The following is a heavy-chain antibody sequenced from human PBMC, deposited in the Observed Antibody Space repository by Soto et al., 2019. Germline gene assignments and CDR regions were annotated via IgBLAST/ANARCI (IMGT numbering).Heavy chain of an antibody. V-gene: IGHV5-51*01. J-gene: IGHJ3*02. Sequence: PGQALKLSCTGSGLRFPKYWIGWVRQMPGKGLEWMGIIYPADSDTRYSPSFQGHVTISVDKSISTAYLQWSSLGASDTAMYYCARHDFKDSGSYPDAFDIWGQGTMVTVSS. D-gene: IGHD1-26*01. CDR3: ARHDFKDSGSYPDAFDI. CDR2: IYPADSDT. CDR1: GLRFPKYW.